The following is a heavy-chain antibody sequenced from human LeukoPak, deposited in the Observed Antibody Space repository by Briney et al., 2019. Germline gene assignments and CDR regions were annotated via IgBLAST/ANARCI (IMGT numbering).Heavy chain of an antibody. J-gene: IGHJ5*02. CDR3: ASSDWFDP. CDR1: GFTFSGHW. CDR2: SKSDGSST. V-gene: IGHV3-74*01. Sequence: GGPLRLPCAASGFTFSGHWMHWVRHAPGKGLVWVSRSKSDGSSTSYADSVKGRFTISRDNAKNTLYLQMNSLRVEDTAVYYCASSDWFDPWGQGTLVIVSS. D-gene: IGHD3-10*01.